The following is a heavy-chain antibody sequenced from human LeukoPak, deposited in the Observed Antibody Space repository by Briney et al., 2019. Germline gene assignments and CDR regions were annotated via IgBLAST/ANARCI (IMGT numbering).Heavy chain of an antibody. V-gene: IGHV1-3*01. J-gene: IGHJ4*02. Sequence: ASVKVSCKASGYTFINYAINWGRQAPGQSLEWLGWINAGSGNTKYSEKFQGRVTITRDTSASTAYLELSSLRSEDTAVYYCATWAHRRRGSRRSYYFDYWGQGTLVTVSS. CDR3: ATWAHRRRGSRRSYYFDY. CDR2: INAGSGNT. CDR1: GYTFINYA. D-gene: IGHD1-26*01.